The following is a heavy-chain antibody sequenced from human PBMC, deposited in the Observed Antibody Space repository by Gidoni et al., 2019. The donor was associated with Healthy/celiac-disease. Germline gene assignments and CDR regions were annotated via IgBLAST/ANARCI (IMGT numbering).Heavy chain of an antibody. CDR3: ARRSSIAARAENWFDP. Sequence: QVQLVESGGGLVKPGGSLRLSCAASGFPFSDYYMSWIRQAPGKGLEWVSYISSSGSTIYYADSVKGRFTISRDNAKNSLYLQMNSLRAEDTAVYYCARRSSIAARAENWFDPWGQGTLVTVSS. V-gene: IGHV3-11*01. J-gene: IGHJ5*02. CDR1: GFPFSDYY. CDR2: ISSSGSTI. D-gene: IGHD6-6*01.